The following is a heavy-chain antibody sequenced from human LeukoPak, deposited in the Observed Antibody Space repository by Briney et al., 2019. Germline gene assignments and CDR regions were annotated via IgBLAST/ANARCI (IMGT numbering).Heavy chain of an antibody. J-gene: IGHJ4*02. CDR3: ARSESCNPNTCFRFDS. Sequence: GVSLRLSCAASGFTFSESTLHWVRQTSGKGLEWVGRIQTKGDNYATAYSPSLKGRFSISRDDSKNTACLQMNNLKTEDTALYFCARSESCNPNTCFRFDSWGPGTLVTVSS. D-gene: IGHD2/OR15-2a*01. CDR2: IQTKGDNYAT. V-gene: IGHV3-73*01. CDR1: GFTFSEST.